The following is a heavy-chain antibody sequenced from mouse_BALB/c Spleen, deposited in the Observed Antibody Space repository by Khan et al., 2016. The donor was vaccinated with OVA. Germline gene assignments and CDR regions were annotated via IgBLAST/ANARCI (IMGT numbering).Heavy chain of an antibody. CDR1: GFSLTSYG. CDR3: ARLEDI. V-gene: IGHV2-9*02. D-gene: IGHD1-3*01. CDR2: IWAGGST. J-gene: IGHJ2*01. Sequence: VQLKESGPGLVAPSQSLSITCTVSGFSLTSYGVHWVRPPPGKGLEWLGVIWAGGSTNYNSALMSRLSISKDNSKSQVFLKMNSLQTYDTAMYYCARLEDIWGQGTTLTVAS.